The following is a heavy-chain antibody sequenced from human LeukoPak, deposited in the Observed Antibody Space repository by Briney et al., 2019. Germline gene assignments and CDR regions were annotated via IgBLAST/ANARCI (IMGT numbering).Heavy chain of an antibody. J-gene: IGHJ4*02. D-gene: IGHD3-22*01. CDR2: ISGSGGSA. CDR1: GITLSNYG. CDR3: AKRGVVIRVILVGFHKEAYYFDS. Sequence: GGSLRLSCAVSGITLSNYGMSWVRQAPGKGPEWVAGISGSGGSAHYADAVKGRFTISRDNPKNTLHLQMNSLRVEDTAVYFCAKRGVVIRVILVGFHKEAYYFDSWGQGALVTASS. V-gene: IGHV3-23*01.